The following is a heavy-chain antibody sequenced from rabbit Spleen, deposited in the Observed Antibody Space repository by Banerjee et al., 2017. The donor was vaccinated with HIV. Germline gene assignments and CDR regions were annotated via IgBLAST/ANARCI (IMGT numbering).Heavy chain of an antibody. CDR3: ARGSSSDVYYNL. D-gene: IGHD1-1*01. CDR2: IYTSSSGST. Sequence: QSLEGFGGDLVQPEGSLTLTCTASGFSFSSSYYMCWVRQAPGKGLEWIGCIYTSSSGSTYYASWAKGRFTISKTSSTTVTLQMTSLTAADTATYFCARGSSSDVYYNLWGQGTLVTVS. V-gene: IGHV1S40*01. J-gene: IGHJ4*01. CDR1: GFSFSSSYY.